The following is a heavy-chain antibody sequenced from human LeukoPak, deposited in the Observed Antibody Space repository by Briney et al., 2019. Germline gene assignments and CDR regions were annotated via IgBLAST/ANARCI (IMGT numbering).Heavy chain of an antibody. CDR1: GYTFTSYG. J-gene: IGHJ5*02. D-gene: IGHD2-8*01. V-gene: IGHV1-18*01. CDR3: ARDQDCTNGVCYTNWFDP. CDR2: ISAYNGNT. Sequence: ASVKVSCKASGYTFTSYGISWVRQAPGQGLEWMGWISAYNGNTNYAQKLQGRVTMTTDTSTSTAYMELRSLRSDDTTVYYCARDQDCTNGVCYTNWFDPWGQGTLVTVSS.